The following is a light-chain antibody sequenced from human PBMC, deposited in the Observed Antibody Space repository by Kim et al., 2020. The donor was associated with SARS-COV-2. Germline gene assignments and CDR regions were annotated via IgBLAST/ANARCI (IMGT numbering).Light chain of an antibody. CDR2: GND. V-gene: IGLV1-51*01. CDR3: GTWDSSLRAGYVV. J-gene: IGLJ2*01. CDR1: SPNLGNNY. Sequence: KVPLSCSGGSPNLGNNYVSWYRQLPGTAPRLLIYGNDKRPSGSPDRFSGARSGTSATLGITGLQTGGEADYYCGTWDSSLRAGYVVFGGGTKLTVL.